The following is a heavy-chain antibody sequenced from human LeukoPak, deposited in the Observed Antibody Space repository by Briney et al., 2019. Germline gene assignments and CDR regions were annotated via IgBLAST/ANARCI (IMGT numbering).Heavy chain of an antibody. CDR2: INHSGST. Sequence: SGTPSPTCAVYGGSFSGYYWSWIRQPPGKGLEWIGEINHSGSTNYNPSLKSRVTISVDTSKNQFSLKLSSVTAADTAVYYCARKGRGGSGSYYYYYYYMDVWGKGTTVTVSS. V-gene: IGHV4-34*01. D-gene: IGHD3-10*01. J-gene: IGHJ6*03. CDR3: ARKGRGGSGSYYYYYYYMDV. CDR1: GGSFSGYY.